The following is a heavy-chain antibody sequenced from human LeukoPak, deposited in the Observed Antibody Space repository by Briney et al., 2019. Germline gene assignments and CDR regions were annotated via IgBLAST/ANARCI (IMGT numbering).Heavy chain of an antibody. V-gene: IGHV3-9*01. J-gene: IGHJ5*01. Sequence: GGSLRLSCAASGFTFYDYAMHWVRQAPGKGLEWGSGINWSSGTIVYADSVKGRFTTSRDNAKKSLYLQMNSLRVEDTAFYYCAKDISSSPRGLGWFDSWGQGSLVTVSS. D-gene: IGHD2-15*01. CDR3: AKDISSSPRGLGWFDS. CDR1: GFTFYDYA. CDR2: INWSSGTI.